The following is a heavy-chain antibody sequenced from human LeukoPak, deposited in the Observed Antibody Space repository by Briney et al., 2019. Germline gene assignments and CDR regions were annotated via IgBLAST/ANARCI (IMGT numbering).Heavy chain of an antibody. Sequence: SRGSLRLSCAASGFPFSNYWMHWVRQAPGKGLVWVSRVNSDGSTTNYADSVKGRFTISRDNAENTLYMRMNSLRPEDTAVYYYARGYYSSSRFDSWGQGTLVTVSS. CDR2: VNSDGSTT. J-gene: IGHJ4*02. CDR3: ARGYYSSSRFDS. D-gene: IGHD6-13*01. V-gene: IGHV3-74*01. CDR1: GFPFSNYW.